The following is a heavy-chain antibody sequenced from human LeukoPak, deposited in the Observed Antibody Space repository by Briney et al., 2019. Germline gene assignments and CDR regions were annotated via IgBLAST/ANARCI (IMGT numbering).Heavy chain of an antibody. Sequence: PGGSLRLSCAASGFTFSSYAMHWVRQAPGKGLEWVAVISHDGSNKYYADSVKGRFTISRDNSKNTLYLQMNSLRAEDTAVYYCARDQSGELVVCTFHIWGQGTMVTVSS. CDR2: ISHDGSNK. D-gene: IGHD3-10*01. CDR1: GFTFSSYA. CDR3: ARDQSGELVVCTFHI. V-gene: IGHV3-30-3*01. J-gene: IGHJ3*02.